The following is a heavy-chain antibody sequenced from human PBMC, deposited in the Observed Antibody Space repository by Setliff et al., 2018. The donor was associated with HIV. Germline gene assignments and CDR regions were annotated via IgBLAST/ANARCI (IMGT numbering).Heavy chain of an antibody. CDR2: IYHSGGT. J-gene: IGHJ4*02. CDR3: ARDFVHLTNYYDSDRYVY. V-gene: IGHV4-38-2*02. CDR1: GYSISRGYY. Sequence: SETLSLTCAVSGYSISRGYYWGWIRQPPGKGLQLIGSIYHSGGTYYNPSLKSRVTMSVDTSKNQFSLQLTSVTAADTAVYYCARDFVHLTNYYDSDRYVYWGQGTLVTVS. D-gene: IGHD3-22*01.